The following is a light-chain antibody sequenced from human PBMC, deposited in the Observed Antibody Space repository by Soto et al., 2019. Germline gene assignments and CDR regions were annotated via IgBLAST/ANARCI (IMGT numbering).Light chain of an antibody. Sequence: IVMTQSPATLSVSPGERATLSCRASQSIASNLAWYQQKPGQAPRLLIYAASTRATGIPARFSGSGSGTKFTLIISSLQSEDFAVYYCQQYNNWPPWTFGQGTKVDFK. J-gene: IGKJ1*01. V-gene: IGKV3-15*01. CDR1: QSIASN. CDR2: AAS. CDR3: QQYNNWPPWT.